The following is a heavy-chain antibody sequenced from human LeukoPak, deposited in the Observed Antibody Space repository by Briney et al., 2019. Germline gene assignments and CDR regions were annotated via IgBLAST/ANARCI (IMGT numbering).Heavy chain of an antibody. D-gene: IGHD1-26*01. CDR2: IYPGDSDT. Sequence: GGSLRLSCAASGFTFSSYSMNWVRQAPGKGLEWMGIIYPGDSDTRYSPSFQGQVSISAAKSISTAYLQWSSLKASDTAMYYCARGSSYLAHFDYWGQGTLVTVSS. J-gene: IGHJ4*02. CDR1: GFTFSSYS. V-gene: IGHV5-51*01. CDR3: ARGSSYLAHFDY.